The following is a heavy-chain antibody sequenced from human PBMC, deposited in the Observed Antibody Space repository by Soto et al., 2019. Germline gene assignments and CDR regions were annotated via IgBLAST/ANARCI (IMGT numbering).Heavy chain of an antibody. Sequence: GESLKTSYRASGTDFRNFLIAWVRQLPGRGLELVGIIYPGDSETKYSTPFEGQVTISAAKSISTAFLERNRLKASDPAKYYCACRYAFDVWAQGTTVTVSS. D-gene: IGHD3-16*01. V-gene: IGHV5-51*01. J-gene: IGHJ6*02. CDR2: IYPGDSET. CDR3: ACRYAFDV. CDR1: GTDFRNFL.